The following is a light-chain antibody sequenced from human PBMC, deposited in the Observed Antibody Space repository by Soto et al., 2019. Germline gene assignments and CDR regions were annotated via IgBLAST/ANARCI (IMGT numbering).Light chain of an antibody. CDR1: QSVGMNY. Sequence: DIVLTQSPGTLSLSPGERGTLSCRASQSVGMNYLAWYQQKPGQPPRLLIYGASSRASGVPDRFSGNGSGTDFTHTINRLETEDFAGYNYTQYVDSSTFGQGTKV. V-gene: IGKV3-20*01. CDR3: TQYVDSST. J-gene: IGKJ1*01. CDR2: GAS.